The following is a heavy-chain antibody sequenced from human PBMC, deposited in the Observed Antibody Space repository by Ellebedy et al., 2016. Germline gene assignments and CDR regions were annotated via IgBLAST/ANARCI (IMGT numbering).Heavy chain of an antibody. D-gene: IGHD3-22*01. Sequence: ASVKVSCXAPGDTFNRHHVHWVRQAPGQGLEWMGVINPRGDITHSVEKLQGSLTMTRDTSTNTVYMELRSLRSDDTAVYYCARALGLGSSYFGGFWGQGTLVSVSS. V-gene: IGHV1-46*02. CDR1: GDTFNRHH. CDR3: ARALGLGSSYFGGF. CDR2: INPRGDIT. J-gene: IGHJ4*02.